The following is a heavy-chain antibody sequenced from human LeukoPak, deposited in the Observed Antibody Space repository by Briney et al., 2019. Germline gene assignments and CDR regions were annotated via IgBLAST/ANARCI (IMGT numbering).Heavy chain of an antibody. D-gene: IGHD2-15*01. V-gene: IGHV3-48*02. J-gene: IGHJ6*02. Sequence: GGSLRLSCAASEFTFSSYSMNWVRQAPGKGLEWVSYITNSGNSKSYADSVKGRFTISRDNAKNSLYLQMNSLRDEDTAVYYCARTAPYCSGGSCYYYYGMDVWGQGTTVTVSS. CDR3: ARTAPYCSGGSCYYYYGMDV. CDR2: ITNSGNSK. CDR1: EFTFSSYS.